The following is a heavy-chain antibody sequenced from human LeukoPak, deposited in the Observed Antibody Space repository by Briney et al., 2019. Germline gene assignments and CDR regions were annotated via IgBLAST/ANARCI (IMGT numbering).Heavy chain of an antibody. CDR2: ISGSGGST. CDR1: RFTFSSYA. D-gene: IGHD3-3*01. J-gene: IGHJ6*02. Sequence: GGSLRLSCVSSRFTFSSYAMSWVRQAPGKGLEWVSAISGSGGSTYYADSVKGRFTISRDNSKNTLYLQMNSLRAEDTAVYYCAKVSVWSGYYSGMDVWGQGTTVTVSS. CDR3: AKVSVWSGYYSGMDV. V-gene: IGHV3-23*01.